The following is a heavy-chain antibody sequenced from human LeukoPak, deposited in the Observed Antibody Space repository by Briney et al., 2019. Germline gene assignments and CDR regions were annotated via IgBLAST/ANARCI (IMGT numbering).Heavy chain of an antibody. Sequence: KPSETLSLTCAVYGGSFSGYYWSWIRQPPGKGLEWIGEINHSGSTNYNPSLKSRVTISVDTSKNQISLKLSSVTAADTAVYYCASLTIFGVAKDYWGQGTLVTVSS. J-gene: IGHJ4*02. CDR3: ASLTIFGVAKDY. CDR1: GGSFSGYY. V-gene: IGHV4-34*01. D-gene: IGHD3-3*01. CDR2: INHSGST.